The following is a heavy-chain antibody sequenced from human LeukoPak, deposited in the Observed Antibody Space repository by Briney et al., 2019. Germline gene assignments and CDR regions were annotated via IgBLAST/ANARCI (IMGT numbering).Heavy chain of an antibody. D-gene: IGHD2-2*01. CDR2: ISGSSSII. CDR3: TRVDCSSTSCHLSDY. V-gene: IGHV3-48*01. CDR1: GFTFSSYY. Sequence: GGSLRLSCAASGFTFSSYYMNWVRQAPGKGLEWISFISGSSSIIYYADSVKGRFTISRDNAKNSLHLQMNSLRAEDTAVYYCTRVDCSSTSCHLSDYWGQGTLVTVSS. J-gene: IGHJ4*02.